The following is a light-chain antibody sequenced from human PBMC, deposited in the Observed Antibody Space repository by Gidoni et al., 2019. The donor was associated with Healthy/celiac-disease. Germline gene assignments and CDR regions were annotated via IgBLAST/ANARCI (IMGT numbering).Light chain of an antibody. CDR2: GSP. CDR3: QQYGSSPMYT. V-gene: IGKV3-20*01. CDR1: QSVSSSY. Sequence: EIVLTQSPRTLSLSPGERATLSCRASQSVSSSYLAWYQQKPGQAPRLPIYGSPSRAPGIPDRFRGSGSGTDFTLTISRLEPEDFAVYYCQQYGSSPMYTFGQGTKLEIK. J-gene: IGKJ2*01.